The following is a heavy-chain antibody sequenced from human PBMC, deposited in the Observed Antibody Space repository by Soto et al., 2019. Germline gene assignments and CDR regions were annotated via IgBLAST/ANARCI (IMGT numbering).Heavy chain of an antibody. V-gene: IGHV3-48*02. CDR3: ARGMYDYDTGGWAY. J-gene: IGHJ4*02. Sequence: GGSLRLSCAVSGFTFSSYSMNWVRQAPGKGLEWVSYISSSSSTIYYADSVKGRFTISRDNAKNSLYLQMNSLRDEDTAVYYCARGMYDYDTGGWAYWGQGTLVTVSS. CDR2: ISSSSSTI. D-gene: IGHD3-22*01. CDR1: GFTFSSYS.